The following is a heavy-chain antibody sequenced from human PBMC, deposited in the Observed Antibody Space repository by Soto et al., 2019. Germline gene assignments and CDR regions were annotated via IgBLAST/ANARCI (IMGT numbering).Heavy chain of an antibody. CDR3: ARVPLGDTSGYYWFDS. CDR1: GFTFSRYW. J-gene: IGHJ5*01. V-gene: IGHV3-74*01. Sequence: GGSLRLSCAASGFTFSRYWMHWVRQAPGKGLVWVSRINSDGSSTTYADSVKGRFTISRDNAKNTLYLQMNSLRAEDTAVYYCARVPLGDTSGYYWFDSWGQGTLVTVSS. CDR2: INSDGSST. D-gene: IGHD3-22*01.